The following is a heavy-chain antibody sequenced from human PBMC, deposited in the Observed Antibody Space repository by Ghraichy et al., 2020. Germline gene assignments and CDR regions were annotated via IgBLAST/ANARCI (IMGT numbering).Heavy chain of an antibody. J-gene: IGHJ4*02. V-gene: IGHV4-61*01. CDR3: ARVLPGNSGGWYAKSFDY. D-gene: IGHD6-19*01. CDR1: DDSVSNGNYY. Sequence: SETLSLTCTVSDDSVSNGNYYWSWIRQPPGKGLEWIAYIYYSGTTRYNPSLKSRVSISVNTSKNQFSLKLNSVTAADTAVYYCARVLPGNSGGWYAKSFDYWGQGTLVTVSS. CDR2: IYYSGTT.